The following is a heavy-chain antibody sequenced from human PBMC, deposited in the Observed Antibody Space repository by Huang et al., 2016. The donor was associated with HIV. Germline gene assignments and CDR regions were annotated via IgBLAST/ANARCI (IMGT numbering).Heavy chain of an antibody. Sequence: QVQLQESGPGLVKPSETLSLTCTVSGGSISTHDWSWIRQPPGKGLEWIGSIDYSGSTNYSPSLKSRVTILLDTSKNQFSLRVNSVTAADTAMYYCARDHHDFWRGYRRMYFFDHWGQGTLVTVSS. CDR2: IDYSGST. CDR3: ARDHHDFWRGYRRMYFFDH. V-gene: IGHV4-59*11. D-gene: IGHD3-3*01. J-gene: IGHJ4*02. CDR1: GGSISTHD.